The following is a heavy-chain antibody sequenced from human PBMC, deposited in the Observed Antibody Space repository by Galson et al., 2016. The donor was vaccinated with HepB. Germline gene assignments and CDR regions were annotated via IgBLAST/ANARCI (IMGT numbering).Heavy chain of an antibody. Sequence: SLRLSCAASGFSFSRYWMAWVRQAPGKGLEWVGNIRADGTATDYVGSVKGRFTMSRDNAQKSLFLQMTSLRVEDTAVYYCARENFWKLDQWGQGTLVTVSS. J-gene: IGHJ5*02. CDR3: ARENFWKLDQ. CDR1: GFSFSRYW. D-gene: IGHD3-3*01. CDR2: IRADGTAT. V-gene: IGHV3-7*03.